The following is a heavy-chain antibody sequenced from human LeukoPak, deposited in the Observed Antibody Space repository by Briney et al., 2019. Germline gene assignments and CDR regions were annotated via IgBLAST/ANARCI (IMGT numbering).Heavy chain of an antibody. D-gene: IGHD4-17*01. V-gene: IGHV3-23*01. Sequence: GGSLRLSCAASGFTFSSYAMNWVRQAPGKGLQWVSSISDSGDSTYYADSVKGWFTISRDNSKNTLYLQMNSLRAEDTAVYYCAKDHRTTVTTLSFDYWGQGTLVTVSS. CDR3: AKDHRTTVTTLSFDY. CDR2: ISDSGDST. CDR1: GFTFSSYA. J-gene: IGHJ4*02.